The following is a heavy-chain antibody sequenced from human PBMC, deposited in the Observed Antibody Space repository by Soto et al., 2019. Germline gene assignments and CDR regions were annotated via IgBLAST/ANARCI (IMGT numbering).Heavy chain of an antibody. CDR2: ISYDGINK. V-gene: IGHV3-30*18. D-gene: IGHD1-1*01. Sequence: QVPLVESGGGVVQPGRSLRLSCAASGFTFSSYGMHWVRQAPGKGLEWVAIISYDGINKYYANSVKGRFTISRDNSKNTLYLQMNSLRAEDTAVYYCAKSMYNWNDGFFDYWGQGTLVTVSS. CDR3: AKSMYNWNDGFFDY. CDR1: GFTFSSYG. J-gene: IGHJ4*02.